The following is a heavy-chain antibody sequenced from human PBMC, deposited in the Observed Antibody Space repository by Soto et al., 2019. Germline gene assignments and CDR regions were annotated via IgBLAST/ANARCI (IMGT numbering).Heavy chain of an antibody. CDR2: VYYTETT. CDR3: ARQRVLSTNMFITSFDP. V-gene: IGHV4-39*01. J-gene: IGHJ5*02. D-gene: IGHD3-10*02. CDR1: GGSINSSDHF. Sequence: LSLTCSLSGGSINSSDHFWGWIRQAPGKGLEWIGSVYYTETTYYNPSLKSPVTISVETSRNTFSLKVNSVTAADTGIYYCARQRVLSTNMFITSFDPWGQGTLVTVSS.